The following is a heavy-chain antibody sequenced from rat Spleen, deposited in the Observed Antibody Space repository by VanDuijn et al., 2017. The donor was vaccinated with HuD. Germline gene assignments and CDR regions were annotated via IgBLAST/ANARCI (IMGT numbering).Heavy chain of an antibody. D-gene: IGHD1-11*01. V-gene: IGHV5-29*01. CDR2: INYDGSGT. CDR1: GFTFSNYG. Sequence: EVQVVESEGGLVQPGRSLKLSCAASGFTFSNYGMAWVRQAPTKGLEWVATINYDGSGTYYRDSVKGRFTISRDNAKSTLYLQVDSLRSEDTATYYCARHLVYGGSLFYFDYWGQGVMVTVSS. J-gene: IGHJ2*01. CDR3: ARHLVYGGSLFYFDY.